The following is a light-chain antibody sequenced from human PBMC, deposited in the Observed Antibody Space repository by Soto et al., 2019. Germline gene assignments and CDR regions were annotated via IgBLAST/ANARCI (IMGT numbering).Light chain of an antibody. V-gene: IGLV2-14*03. CDR2: DVT. CDR1: SSDVGGYDY. J-gene: IGLJ2*01. CDR3: CSFSSITTRI. Sequence: ALTQPASVSGSPGQSITISCTGTSSDVGGYDYVSWYQQHPGKAPKLMIYDVTNRPSGVSTRFSASKSGNTASLTISGLQAEDEADYYCCSFSSITTRIFGGGTKVTVL.